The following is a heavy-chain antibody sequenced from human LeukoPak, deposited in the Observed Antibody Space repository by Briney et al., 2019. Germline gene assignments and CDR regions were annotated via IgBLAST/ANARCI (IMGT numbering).Heavy chain of an antibody. Sequence: GGSLRLSCAASGLTFSNAWMSWVRQAPGKGLEWVGRIKSKTDGGTTDYAAPVKGRFTISRDDSKNTLYLQMNSLKTEDTAVYYCTTGVRVATISVYFDYWGQGTLVTVSS. CDR3: TTGVRVATISVYFDY. CDR1: GLTFSNAW. J-gene: IGHJ4*02. D-gene: IGHD5-12*01. CDR2: IKSKTDGGTT. V-gene: IGHV3-15*01.